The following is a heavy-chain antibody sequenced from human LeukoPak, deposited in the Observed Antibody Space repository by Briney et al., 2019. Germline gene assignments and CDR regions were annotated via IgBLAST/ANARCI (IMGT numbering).Heavy chain of an antibody. D-gene: IGHD2-2*01. CDR2: IKQDGSDK. CDR1: GFTFSTYW. V-gene: IGHV3-7*01. Sequence: GGSLRLSCAASGFTFSTYWTSWVRQAPGKGLGWVANIKQDGSDKFYVDSVKGRFTISRDNAKNSMYLQMNSLRAEDTAVYYCARVLPVASRDYWGQGTLVTVSS. J-gene: IGHJ4*02. CDR3: ARVLPVASRDY.